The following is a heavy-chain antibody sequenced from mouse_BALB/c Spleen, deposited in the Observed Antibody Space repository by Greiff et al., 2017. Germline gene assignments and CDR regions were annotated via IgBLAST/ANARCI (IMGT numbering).Heavy chain of an antibody. J-gene: IGHJ2*01. CDR1: GFTFSSYA. CDR3: ARERHYDGRVFDY. CDR2: ISSGGST. Sequence: EGKLVESGGGLVKPGGSLKLSCAASGFTFSSYAMSWVRQTPEKRLEWVASISSGGSTYYPDSVKGRFTISRDNARNILYLQMSSLRSEDTAMYYCARERHYDGRVFDYWGQGTTLTVSS. V-gene: IGHV5-6-5*01. D-gene: IGHD1-2*01.